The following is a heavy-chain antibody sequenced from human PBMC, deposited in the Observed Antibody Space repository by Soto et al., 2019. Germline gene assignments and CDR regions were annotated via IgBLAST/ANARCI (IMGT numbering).Heavy chain of an antibody. D-gene: IGHD5-12*01. CDR3: ASRDGYHYFDF. V-gene: IGHV3-11*06. Sequence: QVQLVESGGGLVKPGGSLRLSCVASGFTFSDSYMSWVRQAPGKGLEWVSYISSTSTLTDYAESVKGRFTISRDNAKNSLFLQLHSLRAEDTAIYYCASRDGYHYFDFWGQGTLVSVSS. CDR1: GFTFSDSY. J-gene: IGHJ4*02. CDR2: ISSTSTLT.